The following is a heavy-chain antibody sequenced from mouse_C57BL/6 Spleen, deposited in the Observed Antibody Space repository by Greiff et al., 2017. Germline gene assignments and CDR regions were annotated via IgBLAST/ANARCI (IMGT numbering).Heavy chain of an antibody. V-gene: IGHV1-42*01. J-gene: IGHJ3*01. CDR2: INPSTGGT. CDR3: ARESYSNGAY. Sequence: EVQLQQSGPELVKPGASVKISCKASGYSFTGYYMNWVKQSPEKSLEWIGEINPSTGGTTYNQKFKAKATLTVDKSSSTAYMQLKSLTSEDSAVYYCARESYSNGAYWGQGTLVTVSA. CDR1: GYSFTGYY. D-gene: IGHD2-5*01.